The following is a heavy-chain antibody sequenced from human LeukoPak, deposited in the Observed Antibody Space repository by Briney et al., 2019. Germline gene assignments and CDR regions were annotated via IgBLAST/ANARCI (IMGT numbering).Heavy chain of an antibody. J-gene: IGHJ4*02. CDR2: IKTKTDGGTI. V-gene: IGHV3-15*01. CDR1: GFSFSYTW. CDR3: ATFAYGDGRGPL. Sequence: PGGSLRLSCAASGFSFSYTWMSWVRQAPGKGLEWLGRIKTKTDGGTIDYAAPVKGRFTISRDESDNTLLLQMNSLKTEDTAVYYCATFAYGDGRGPLWGQGTLVSVSS. D-gene: IGHD2-21*01.